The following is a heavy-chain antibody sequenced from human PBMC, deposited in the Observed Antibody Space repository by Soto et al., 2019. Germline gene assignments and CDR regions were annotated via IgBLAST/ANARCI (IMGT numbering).Heavy chain of an antibody. D-gene: IGHD2-2*02. CDR2: IYYSGST. Sequence: PSETLSLTCTVSGGSISSSSYYWGWIRQPPGKGLEWIGSIYYSGSTYYNPSLKSRVTISVDTSKNQFSLKLSPVTAADTAVYYCRVGCSSTSCYTNYYYGMDVWGQGTTVTVSS. CDR1: GGSISSSSYY. CDR3: RVGCSSTSCYTNYYYGMDV. J-gene: IGHJ6*02. V-gene: IGHV4-39*01.